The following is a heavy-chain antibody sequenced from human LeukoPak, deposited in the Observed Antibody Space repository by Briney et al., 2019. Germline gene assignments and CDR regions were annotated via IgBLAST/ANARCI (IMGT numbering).Heavy chain of an antibody. J-gene: IGHJ4*02. CDR1: GFTVSSDY. Sequence: PGGSLRLSCSASGFTVSSDYMSWVRQAPGKGLEWVANIKQDGSEKYYVDSVKGRFTISRDNAKNSLYLQMNSLRAEDTAVYYCARGQRRAVVVVAAYDYWGQGTLVTVSS. CDR2: IKQDGSEK. V-gene: IGHV3-7*04. D-gene: IGHD2-15*01. CDR3: ARGQRRAVVVVAAYDY.